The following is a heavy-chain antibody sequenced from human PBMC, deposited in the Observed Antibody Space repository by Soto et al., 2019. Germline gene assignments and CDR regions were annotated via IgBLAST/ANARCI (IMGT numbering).Heavy chain of an antibody. Sequence: SETLSLTCAVYGGSFSGYYWSWIRQPPGKGLEWIGEINHSGSTNYNPSLKSRVNISVDTSKNQFSLKLSSVTAADTAVYYCARGPRYRFDYWGQGTLVTVSS. J-gene: IGHJ4*02. D-gene: IGHD3-9*01. V-gene: IGHV4-34*01. CDR1: GGSFSGYY. CDR2: INHSGST. CDR3: ARGPRYRFDY.